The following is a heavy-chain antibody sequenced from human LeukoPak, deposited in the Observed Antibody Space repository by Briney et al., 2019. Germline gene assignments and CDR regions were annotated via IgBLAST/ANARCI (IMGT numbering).Heavy chain of an antibody. D-gene: IGHD6-13*01. CDR3: AKGSIAAAGIEEYYFDY. CDR2: IKTDASEK. Sequence: GGSLRLSCETSGFIFSNCWMTWVRQAPGKGLEWVANIKTDASEKYYADSVKGRFTISRDNAKNSLYLQMNSLRAEDTALYYCAKGSIAAAGIEEYYFDYWGQGTLVTVSS. J-gene: IGHJ4*02. V-gene: IGHV3-7*03. CDR1: GFIFSNCW.